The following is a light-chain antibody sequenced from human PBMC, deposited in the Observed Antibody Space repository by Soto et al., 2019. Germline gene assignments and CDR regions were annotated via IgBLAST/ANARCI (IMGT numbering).Light chain of an antibody. CDR2: WAS. CDR3: HQYASTPWT. V-gene: IGKV4-1*01. Sequence: DIVMTQSPDSLAVSLGERATINCKSSQSVLYSPNNKNYLAWYQQKPGQPPKLLIYWASTRESGVPDRFSGGGSGTDFTLSISSLQAEDVAVYYCHQYASTPWTFGQGTKVEVK. J-gene: IGKJ1*01. CDR1: QSVLYSPNNKNY.